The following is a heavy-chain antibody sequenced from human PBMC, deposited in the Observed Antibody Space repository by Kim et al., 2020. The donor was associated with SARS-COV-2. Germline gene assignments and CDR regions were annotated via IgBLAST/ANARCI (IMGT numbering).Heavy chain of an antibody. V-gene: IGHV4-59*09. D-gene: IGHD6-13*01. J-gene: IGHJ4*02. CDR3: ARGLAAAGKKYYFDY. Sequence: PSLKSRVTISVDTSKNQFSLKLSSVTAADTAVYYCARGLAAAGKKYYFDYWGQGTLVTVSS.